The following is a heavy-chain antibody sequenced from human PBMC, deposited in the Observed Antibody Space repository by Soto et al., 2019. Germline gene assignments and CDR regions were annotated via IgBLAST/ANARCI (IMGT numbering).Heavy chain of an antibody. V-gene: IGHV3-23*01. D-gene: IGHD6-13*01. CDR2: ISGSGGST. CDR1: EFTFSSYA. Sequence: GRLLRHSCAASEFTFSSYAMSCVRQAPGKGLEWVSAISGSGGSTYYADSVKGRFTISRDNSKNTLYLQMNSLRAEDTAVYYWAYSSTPFDYWGQGTLVTVSS. J-gene: IGHJ4*02. CDR3: AYSSTPFDY.